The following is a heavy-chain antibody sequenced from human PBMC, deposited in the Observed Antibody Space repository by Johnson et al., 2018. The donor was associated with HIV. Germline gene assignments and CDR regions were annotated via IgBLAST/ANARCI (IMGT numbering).Heavy chain of an antibody. CDR3: AKDDTSYNWNYGAAFDI. CDR1: GFTFSNAW. D-gene: IGHD1-7*01. Sequence: VQLVESGGGLVQPGRSLRLSCAASGFTFSNAWMSWVRQAPGKGLEWVGRIKSKTDGGTTDYAAPVKGRFTISRDNSKNTLYLQMNSLRVEDTAVYFCAKDDTSYNWNYGAAFDIWGQGTMVTVSS. V-gene: IGHV3-15*01. CDR2: IKSKTDGGTT. J-gene: IGHJ3*02.